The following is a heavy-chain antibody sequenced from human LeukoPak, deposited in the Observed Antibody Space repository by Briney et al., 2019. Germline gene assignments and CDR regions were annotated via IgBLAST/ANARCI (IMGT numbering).Heavy chain of an antibody. CDR3: ARGGGSYLEHFDY. Sequence: SETLSLTCTVSGGSISGFYWSWTRQPPGKGLEWIGYISYSGSTNYNPSLKSRVTISVDTSKNQFSLKLSSVTAADTAVYYCARGGGSYLEHFDYWGQGTLVTVSS. D-gene: IGHD1-26*01. V-gene: IGHV4-59*01. J-gene: IGHJ4*02. CDR2: ISYSGST. CDR1: GGSISGFY.